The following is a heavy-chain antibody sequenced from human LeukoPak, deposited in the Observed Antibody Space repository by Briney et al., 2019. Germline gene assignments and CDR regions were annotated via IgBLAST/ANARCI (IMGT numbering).Heavy chain of an antibody. CDR3: ARAQPYDYVWGSFDY. D-gene: IGHD3-16*01. CDR2: ISYDGSNK. J-gene: IGHJ4*02. CDR1: GFTFSSYA. Sequence: GGSLRLSCAASGFTFSSYAMHWVRQAPGKGLEWVAVISYDGSNKYYADSVKGRFTISRDNSKNTLYLQMNSLRAEDTAVYYCARAQPYDYVWGSFDYWGQGTLVTVSS. V-gene: IGHV3-30*04.